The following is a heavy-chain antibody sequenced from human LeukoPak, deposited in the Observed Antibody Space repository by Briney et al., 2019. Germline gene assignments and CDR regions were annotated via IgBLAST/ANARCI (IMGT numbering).Heavy chain of an antibody. V-gene: IGHV1-18*01. CDR1: GHTFTSYG. Sequence: GASVKVSCKASGHTFTSYGITWVRQAPGQGLEWMGWISAYNGNTNYAQKLQGRVTMTTDTSTSTAYMELRSLRSDDTAIYYCARDGHSSSWPYYFDYWGQGTLVTVSS. J-gene: IGHJ4*02. CDR3: ARDGHSSSWPYYFDY. CDR2: ISAYNGNT. D-gene: IGHD6-13*01.